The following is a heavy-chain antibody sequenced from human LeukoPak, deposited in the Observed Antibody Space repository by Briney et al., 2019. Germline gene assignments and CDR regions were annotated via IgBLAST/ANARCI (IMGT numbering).Heavy chain of an antibody. V-gene: IGHV4-38-2*02. CDR1: GYSISSGYF. J-gene: IGHJ4*02. CDR2: ISSGGTT. Sequence: SETLSLTCSVSGYSISSGYFWGWLRQPPGKGLEWIGSISSGGTTYYNPSLRSRVTISADTSKNHFSLRLTSVTAADTAVYFCSREEGGTTIDYWGQGALVTVSS. CDR3: SREEGGTTIDY. D-gene: IGHD1-7*01.